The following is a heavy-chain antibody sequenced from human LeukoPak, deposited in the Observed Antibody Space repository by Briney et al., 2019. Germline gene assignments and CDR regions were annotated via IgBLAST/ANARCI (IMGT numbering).Heavy chain of an antibody. V-gene: IGHV1-18*01. CDR3: ATPHYYDSSGYRDY. Sequence: ASVKVSCKASGYTLTSYDISWVRQAPGQGLEWMGWISAYNGNTNYAQKLQGRVTMTTDTSTSTAYMELRSLRSDDTAVYYCATPHYYDSSGYRDYWGQGTLVTVSS. J-gene: IGHJ4*02. D-gene: IGHD3-22*01. CDR1: GYTLTSYD. CDR2: ISAYNGNT.